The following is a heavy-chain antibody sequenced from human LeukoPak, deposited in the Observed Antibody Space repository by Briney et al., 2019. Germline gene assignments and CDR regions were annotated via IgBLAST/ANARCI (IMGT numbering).Heavy chain of an antibody. J-gene: IGHJ4*02. Sequence: QPGRSLRLSCAPSGFIFSSYAMHWVRQAPGKGLEWVANIKQDGSEKYYVDSVKGRFTISRDNAKNSLYLQMNSLRAEDTAVYYCARMRWELFPSFDYWGQGTLVTVSS. D-gene: IGHD1-26*01. CDR1: GFIFSSYA. CDR3: ARMRWELFPSFDY. V-gene: IGHV3-7*01. CDR2: IKQDGSEK.